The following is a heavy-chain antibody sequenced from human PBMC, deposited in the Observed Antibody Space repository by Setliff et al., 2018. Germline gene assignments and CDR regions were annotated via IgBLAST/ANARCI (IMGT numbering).Heavy chain of an antibody. CDR3: VRDAGDGYGVDAYAGGGFDI. D-gene: IGHD4-17*01. CDR1: GGSFSGYY. Sequence: SETLSLTCAVYGGSFSGYYWSWIRQPPGKGLEWIGEINHSGSTNYNPSLKSRVTISVDTSKNQFSLKLTSVTAADTAVYYCVRDAGDGYGVDAYAGGGFDIWGQGTMVTVSS. CDR2: INHSGST. V-gene: IGHV4-34*01. J-gene: IGHJ3*02.